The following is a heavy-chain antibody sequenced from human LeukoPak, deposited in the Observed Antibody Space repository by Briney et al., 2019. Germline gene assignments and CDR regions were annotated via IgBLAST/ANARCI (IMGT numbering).Heavy chain of an antibody. D-gene: IGHD3-10*01. V-gene: IGHV4-39*07. CDR3: ARGDSSGSYYTPFDS. Sequence: SETLSLTCTVSGGSIRSSYYYWGWIRQPPGKGLEWIGEINHSGTTTYNPSLKSRVTMSVDTSKNQFSLRLNSVTAADTAVYYCARGDSSGSYYTPFDSWGRGTLVTVSS. CDR1: GGSIRSSYYY. CDR2: INHSGTT. J-gene: IGHJ4*02.